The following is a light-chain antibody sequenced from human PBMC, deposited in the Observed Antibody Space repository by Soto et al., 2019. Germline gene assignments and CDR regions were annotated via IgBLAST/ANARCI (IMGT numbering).Light chain of an antibody. Sequence: QSALTQPASVSGSPGQSITISCTGTSSDVGGYNYVSWYQHHPGKAPKLLIYDVSHRPSGISYRFSGSKSGNTASLTISGLQAEDEAAYYCSSYTTSSTVLFGGGTKLTVL. V-gene: IGLV2-14*03. CDR2: DVS. J-gene: IGLJ2*01. CDR3: SSYTTSSTVL. CDR1: SSDVGGYNY.